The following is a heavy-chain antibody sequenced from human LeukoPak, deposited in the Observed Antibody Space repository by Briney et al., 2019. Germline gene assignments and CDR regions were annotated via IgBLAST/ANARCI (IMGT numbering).Heavy chain of an antibody. D-gene: IGHD4-17*01. CDR1: GFTFSSYA. CDR2: ISGSRT. V-gene: IGHV3-23*01. Sequence: GGSLRLSCAASGFTFSSYAMSWVRQAPGKGLEWASAISGSRTYYADSVKGRFTISRDNSKNTLSLQMNSLRAEDTAVYYCAKVFRKDGDFHLFDYWGQGTLVTVSS. J-gene: IGHJ4*02. CDR3: AKVFRKDGDFHLFDY.